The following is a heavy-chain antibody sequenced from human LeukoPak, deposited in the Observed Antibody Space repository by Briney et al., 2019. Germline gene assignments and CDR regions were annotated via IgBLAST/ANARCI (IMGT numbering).Heavy chain of an antibody. D-gene: IGHD5-18*01. V-gene: IGHV4-39*07. CDR2: INHSGST. Sequence: MTSETLSLTCTVSGGSISSSSYYWGWIRQPPGKGLEWIGEINHSGSTNYNPSLKSRVTISVDTSKNQFSLKLSSVTAADTAVYYCARGGGSYGYYMDVWGKGPTVTVSS. CDR1: GGSISSSSYY. CDR3: ARGGGSYGYYMDV. J-gene: IGHJ6*03.